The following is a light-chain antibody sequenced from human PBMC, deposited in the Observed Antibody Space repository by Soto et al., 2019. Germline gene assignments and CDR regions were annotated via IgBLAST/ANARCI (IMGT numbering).Light chain of an antibody. CDR3: QSYDSSLSVYV. CDR2: GNS. J-gene: IGLJ1*01. CDR1: SSKIGAGYD. V-gene: IGLV1-40*01. Sequence: QSVLTQPPPVSGAPGQRVTISCTGSSSKIGAGYDVHWYQQLPGTAPKLLIYGNSNRPSGVPDRFSGSKSGTSASLAITGLQAEDEADYYCQSYDSSLSVYVFGTGTKVTVL.